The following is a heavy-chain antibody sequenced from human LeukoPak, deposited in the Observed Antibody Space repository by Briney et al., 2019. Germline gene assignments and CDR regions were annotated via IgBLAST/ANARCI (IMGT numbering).Heavy chain of an antibody. Sequence: GGSLRLSCAASGFTFDDYAMHWVRQAPGKGLEWVSGISWNSGSIGYADSVKGRFTISRDNAKNSLYLQMNSLRTEDTALYYCAKERRGYSYGYYGFDYWGQGTLVTVSS. CDR2: ISWNSGSI. CDR3: AKERRGYSYGYYGFDY. D-gene: IGHD5-18*01. CDR1: GFTFDDYA. V-gene: IGHV3-9*01. J-gene: IGHJ4*02.